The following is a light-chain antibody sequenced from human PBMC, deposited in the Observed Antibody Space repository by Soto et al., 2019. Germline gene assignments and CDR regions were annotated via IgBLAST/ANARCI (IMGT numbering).Light chain of an antibody. Sequence: DIVMTQSPDSLAVSLGERATINCRSSQSLVHKTNYKNYLAWYQQKPGQPPKVLIYWATTRESGVPDRFSGSGSGTDFTLTISGLQTDDVEVYYSQQFYGSQWRFGKGTKVDIX. V-gene: IGKV4-1*01. CDR1: QSLVHKTNYKNY. J-gene: IGKJ1*01. CDR2: WAT. CDR3: QQFYGSQWR.